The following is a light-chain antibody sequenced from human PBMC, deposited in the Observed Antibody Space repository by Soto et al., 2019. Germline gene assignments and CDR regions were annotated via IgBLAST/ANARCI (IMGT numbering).Light chain of an antibody. CDR3: QQYDNWPYT. V-gene: IGKV3-15*01. J-gene: IGKJ2*01. CDR2: DTS. Sequence: EIVMTQSPATLSVSPGDRATLSCRASQGIGNNLAWYQQKPGQSPRLLIYDTSNRATGVPARFSGSRSGAEFTLTISSLQSEDFAVYFCQQYDNWPYTFGQGTKLEIK. CDR1: QGIGNN.